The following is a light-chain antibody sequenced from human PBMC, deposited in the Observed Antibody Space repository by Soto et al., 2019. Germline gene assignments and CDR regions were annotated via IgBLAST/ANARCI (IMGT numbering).Light chain of an antibody. J-gene: IGKJ1*01. CDR1: QSVSSSS. V-gene: IGKV3-20*01. Sequence: EIVLTQSPGTLSLSPGERATLSCRASQSVSSSSLAWYQQKPGQAPRLLLYDASSSATGIPDRFSGSGSGTDFTLTISRLEPEDFAVYYCQQYGSSPRTFGQGTKVEIK. CDR2: DAS. CDR3: QQYGSSPRT.